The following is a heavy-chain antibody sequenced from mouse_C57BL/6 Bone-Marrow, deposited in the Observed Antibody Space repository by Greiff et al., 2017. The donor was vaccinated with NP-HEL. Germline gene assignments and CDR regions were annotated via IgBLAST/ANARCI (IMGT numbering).Heavy chain of an antibody. J-gene: IGHJ4*01. V-gene: IGHV1-31*01. CDR1: GYSFTGYY. CDR3: ARDHYSNYPYYAMDY. Sequence: EVQLQQSGPELVKPGASVKISCKASGYSFTGYYMHWVKQSHGNILDWIGYIYPYNSVSSYNQKFKGKATLTVDKSSSTAYMELRSLTSEDSAVYYCARDHYSNYPYYAMDYWGQGTSVTVSS. CDR2: IYPYNSVS. D-gene: IGHD2-5*01.